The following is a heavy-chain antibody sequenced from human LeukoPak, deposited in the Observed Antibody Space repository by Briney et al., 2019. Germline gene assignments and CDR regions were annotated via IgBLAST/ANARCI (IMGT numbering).Heavy chain of an antibody. J-gene: IGHJ6*02. D-gene: IGHD2-21*02. CDR3: SRDSLSSCGGDCYSGLDV. V-gene: IGHV3-74*01. CDR2: IKSDGSST. Sequence: GGSLRLSCAASGFTVSSIYMSWVRQAPGEALMWVSRIKSDGSSTTYADSVKGRFTISRDNAKNTLYLQMNSLRAEDTAVYYCSRDSLSSCGGDCYSGLDVWGQGTTVTVSS. CDR1: GFTVSSIY.